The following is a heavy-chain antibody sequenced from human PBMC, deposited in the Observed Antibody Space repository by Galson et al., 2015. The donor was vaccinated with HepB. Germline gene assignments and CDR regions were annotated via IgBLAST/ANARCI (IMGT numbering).Heavy chain of an antibody. D-gene: IGHD3-22*01. CDR2: FDPEDGET. Sequence: SVKVSCKVSGYTLTELSMHWVRQAPGKGLEWMGGFDPEDGETIYAQKFQGRVTMTEDTSTDTAYMELSSLRSEDTAVYYCATSEPNYYDSSGYAWGAGNYDYWGQGTLVTVSS. V-gene: IGHV1-24*01. CDR3: ATSEPNYYDSSGYAWGAGNYDY. CDR1: GYTLTELS. J-gene: IGHJ4*02.